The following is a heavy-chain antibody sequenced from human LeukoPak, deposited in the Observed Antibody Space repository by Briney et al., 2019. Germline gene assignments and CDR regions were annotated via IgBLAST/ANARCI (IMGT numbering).Heavy chain of an antibody. V-gene: IGHV3-74*01. CDR1: GFTFSRYW. Sequence: GGSLRLSCTASGFTFSRYWIHWVRQAPGKGLEWVSRINPDGSTTTYADSVKGRFTISRDNAKNTVYLQMNSLRAEDTALYHCVRVLSGSWDWFDPWGQGTLVTVSS. CDR3: VRVLSGSWDWFDP. J-gene: IGHJ5*02. CDR2: INPDGSTT. D-gene: IGHD3-22*01.